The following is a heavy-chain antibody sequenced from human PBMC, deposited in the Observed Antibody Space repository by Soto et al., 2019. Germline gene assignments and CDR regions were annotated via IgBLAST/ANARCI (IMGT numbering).Heavy chain of an antibody. CDR1: GGAFSSYA. V-gene: IGHV1-69*13. J-gene: IGHJ5*02. Sequence: SVKVSCKASGGAFSSYAISWVRQAPGQGLEWMGGIIPIFGTANYAQKFQGRVTITADESTSTAYMELRSLRSDDTAVYYCARDLGHSYANEDWFDPWGQGTLVTVSS. CDR3: ARDLGHSYANEDWFDP. D-gene: IGHD5-18*01. CDR2: IIPIFGTA.